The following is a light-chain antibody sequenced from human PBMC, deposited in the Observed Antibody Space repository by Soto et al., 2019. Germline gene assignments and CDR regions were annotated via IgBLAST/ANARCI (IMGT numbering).Light chain of an antibody. CDR2: GAS. J-gene: IGKJ5*01. CDR1: QSVSSN. CDR3: QQYDNWPPVT. Sequence: EIVMTQSPATLSVSPGERATLSCRASQSVSSNLAWYQQKPGQAPRLLIYGASTRATGIPARFSGSGSGTEFTLTISSRQSEDFAVYYCQQYDNWPPVTFGQGTRLEIK. V-gene: IGKV3-15*01.